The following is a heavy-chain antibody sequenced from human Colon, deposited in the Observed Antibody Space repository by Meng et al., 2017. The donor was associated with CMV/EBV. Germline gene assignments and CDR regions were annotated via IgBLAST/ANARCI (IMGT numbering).Heavy chain of an antibody. Sequence: GGSLRLSCAASGFTFSSYSMNWVRQAPGKGLEWVSSISSSSSYIYYADSVKGRFTISRDNAKNSLYLQMNSLRAEDTAVYYCARESDELEPRSYYYYGMDVWGQGTTVTVSS. CDR3: ARESDELEPRSYYYYGMDV. V-gene: IGHV3-21*01. D-gene: IGHD1-14*01. CDR1: GFTFSSYS. J-gene: IGHJ6*02. CDR2: ISSSSSYI.